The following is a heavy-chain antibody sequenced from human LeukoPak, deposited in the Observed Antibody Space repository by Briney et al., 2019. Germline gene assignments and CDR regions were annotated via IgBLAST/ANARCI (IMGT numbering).Heavy chain of an antibody. Sequence: PSQTLSLTCTVSGGSISSYYWSWIRQPPGKGLEWIGYIFSSGSTNYNPSLNSRVTISLDTSKNQFSLKLTSVTAADTAVYYCARGNNGYCSGGRCYPCDYWGQGTLVTVSS. V-gene: IGHV4-59*12. CDR3: ARGNNGYCSGGRCYPCDY. CDR2: IFSSGST. CDR1: GGSISSYY. J-gene: IGHJ4*02. D-gene: IGHD2-15*01.